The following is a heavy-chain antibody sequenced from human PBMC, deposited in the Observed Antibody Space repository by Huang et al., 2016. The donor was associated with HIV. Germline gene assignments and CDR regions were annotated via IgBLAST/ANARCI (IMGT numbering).Heavy chain of an antibody. D-gene: IGHD6-25*01. Sequence: QITLRESGPALVKPTQTLTLTCTFSGFSLTTTDVGVGLIRQPPGQALEWLAFIYSNGDGRYSPSLSSRLTITKYTSKNQVVLTMTNMDPVDTATYYCAHSTDASAATFYFDFWGQGTLVAVSS. CDR3: AHSTDASAATFYFDF. V-gene: IGHV2-5*01. CDR2: IYSNGDG. J-gene: IGHJ4*02. CDR1: GFSLTTTDVG.